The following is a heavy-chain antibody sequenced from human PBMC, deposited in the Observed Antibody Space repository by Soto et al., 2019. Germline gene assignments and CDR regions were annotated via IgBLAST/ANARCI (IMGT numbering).Heavy chain of an antibody. J-gene: IGHJ4*02. CDR3: AVVVVSARLYYFDY. V-gene: IGHV1-69*12. CDR1: GGTFSSYA. CDR2: IIPIFGTA. D-gene: IGHD2-15*01. Sequence: QVQLVQSGAEVKKPGSSVKVSCKASGGTFSSYAISWVRQAPGQGLEWMGGIIPIFGTANYAQKFQGRVTNTANESTRTDYMELSSLRTEETAVYYCAVVVVSARLYYFDYWGQGTLVTVSS.